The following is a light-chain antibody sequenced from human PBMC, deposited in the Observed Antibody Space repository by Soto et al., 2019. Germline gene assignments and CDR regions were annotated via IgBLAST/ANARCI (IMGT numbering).Light chain of an antibody. CDR1: QSVSSSY. V-gene: IGKV3-20*01. CDR2: GAS. CDR3: HQYRSSFTWP. Sequence: EIVLTQSPGTLSLSPGERATLSCRASQSVSSSYLAWYQQKPGQAPRLLIYGASSRATGIPDRFSGSGSGTDFTLTISGLEPEFFSLYYCHQYRSSFTWPFCLGPNSEIK. J-gene: IGKJ1*01.